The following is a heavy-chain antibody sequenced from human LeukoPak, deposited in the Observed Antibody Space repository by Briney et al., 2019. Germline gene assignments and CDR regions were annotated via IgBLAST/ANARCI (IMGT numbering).Heavy chain of an antibody. CDR2: IWYDENNE. CDR3: ARARYSSSSFDY. CDR1: GFTFSSYG. D-gene: IGHD6-6*01. Sequence: GGSLRLSCAASGFTFSSYGMHWVRPAPGQGLEGVAAIWYDENNESYVDSMKGRFTLSRDNSKDTLYLQMNSLRVEDTAVYYCARARYSSSSFDYWGQGTLVTVSS. V-gene: IGHV3-33*01. J-gene: IGHJ4*02.